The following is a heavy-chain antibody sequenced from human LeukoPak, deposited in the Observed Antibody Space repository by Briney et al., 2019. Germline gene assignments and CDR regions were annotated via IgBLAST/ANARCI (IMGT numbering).Heavy chain of an antibody. Sequence: GGSLRLSCAASGFRFSSFWMSWVRQAPGKGLEWVANINEDGGEKYYVDSVKGRFTISRDNSKNSLYLQMNSLRTEDTALYYCAKDLRYDFWAQETTYYYYGMDVWGQGTTVTVSS. CDR3: AKDLRYDFWAQETTYYYYGMDV. J-gene: IGHJ6*02. V-gene: IGHV3-7*03. CDR1: GFRFSSFW. D-gene: IGHD3-3*01. CDR2: INEDGGEK.